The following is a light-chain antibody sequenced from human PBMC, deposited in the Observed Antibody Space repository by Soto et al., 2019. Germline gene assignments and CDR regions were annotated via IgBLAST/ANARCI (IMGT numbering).Light chain of an antibody. Sequence: EIVLTQSPANLSLSPGERATLSCRASQSVSSYLAWYQQKPGQAPRLLIYDASNRATDIPAKFSGSGSGTDFALTISSLEPEDFAVYYCQQRSNWPWLTLGGVTKVEIK. J-gene: IGKJ4*01. CDR1: QSVSSY. V-gene: IGKV3-11*01. CDR3: QQRSNWPWLT. CDR2: DAS.